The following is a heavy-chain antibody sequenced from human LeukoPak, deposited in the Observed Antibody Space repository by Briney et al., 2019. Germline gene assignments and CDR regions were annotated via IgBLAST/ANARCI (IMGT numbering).Heavy chain of an antibody. J-gene: IGHJ4*02. V-gene: IGHV3-30-3*01. CDR3: ARDPDHYGSGSYYQGPFFDY. D-gene: IGHD3-10*01. CDR1: GFTFSSHA. Sequence: PGGSLRLSCAASGFTFSSHAMRWVRQAPGKGLEWVAVISYDGSDKYYADSVKGRFTISRDNSKNTLYLQMNSLRAEDTAVYYCARDPDHYGSGSYYQGPFFDYWGQGTLVTVSS. CDR2: ISYDGSDK.